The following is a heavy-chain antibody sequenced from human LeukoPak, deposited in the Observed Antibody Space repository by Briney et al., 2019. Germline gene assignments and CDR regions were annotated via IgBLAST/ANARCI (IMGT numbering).Heavy chain of an antibody. CDR1: GFTFSRYW. D-gene: IGHD3-16*01. Sequence: PGGSLRLSCAASGFTFSRYWMNWVRQAPGKGLEWVASIKQDGSEKYYVDSVKGRFTISRDNAKSSVSLQMNSLRSEDTAVYYCARGGVLHWGQGTLVTVSS. J-gene: IGHJ4*02. CDR2: IKQDGSEK. V-gene: IGHV3-7*01. CDR3: ARGGVLH.